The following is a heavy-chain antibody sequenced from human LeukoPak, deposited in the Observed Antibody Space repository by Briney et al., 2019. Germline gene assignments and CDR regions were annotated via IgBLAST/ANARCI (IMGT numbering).Heavy chain of an antibody. Sequence: ASVKVSCKASGGTFSSYAISWVRQAPGQGLEWMGGIIPIFGTANYAQKFQGRVTITTDESTSTAYMELSSLRSEDTAVYYCARANHTILWPSDAFDIWGQGTMVTVSS. CDR2: IIPIFGTA. D-gene: IGHD2-21*01. V-gene: IGHV1-69*05. CDR3: ARANHTILWPSDAFDI. CDR1: GGTFSSYA. J-gene: IGHJ3*02.